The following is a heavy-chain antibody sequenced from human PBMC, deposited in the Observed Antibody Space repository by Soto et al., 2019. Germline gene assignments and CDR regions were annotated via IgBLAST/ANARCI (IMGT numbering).Heavy chain of an antibody. V-gene: IGHV3-23*01. D-gene: IGHD1-1*01. CDR2: ITFRGDDT. CDR1: GFTFSSYA. J-gene: IGHJ4*02. CDR3: AKLGTMGVFDN. Sequence: EVQLLESGGGLVPPGGSLRLSCAASGFTFSSYAMSWVRQAPGEGLEWLAGITFRGDDTYYADSVKGRFTLFRDSSRNRLDLQMNSLKVEDTALYYCAKLGTMGVFDNWGQGTLLTVSS.